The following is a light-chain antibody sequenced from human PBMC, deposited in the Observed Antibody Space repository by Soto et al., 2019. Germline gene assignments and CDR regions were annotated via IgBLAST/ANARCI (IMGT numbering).Light chain of an antibody. Sequence: EIVLTQSPDTLSVSPGEGATLSCRVSQSIRSNLAWYQQRPGQAPRLLIYDASTRATGVPARITGSGSGTEFTLTISSLQSEDFAVYYCQQYSKWRTFGQGTKVDIK. CDR3: QQYSKWRT. V-gene: IGKV3-15*01. CDR1: QSIRSN. J-gene: IGKJ1*01. CDR2: DAS.